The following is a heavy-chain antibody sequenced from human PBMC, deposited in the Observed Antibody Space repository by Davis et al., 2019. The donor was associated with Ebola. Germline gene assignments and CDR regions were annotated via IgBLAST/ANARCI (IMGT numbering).Heavy chain of an antibody. J-gene: IGHJ6*02. D-gene: IGHD2-21*01. V-gene: IGHV3-53*01. CDR2: IYSGGGT. CDR1: GLTVSSNF. CDR3: AKVLQATNILGTTYYYYALDV. Sequence: GESLKISCAASGLTVSSNFMTWVRQAPGKGLEWVSVIYSGGGTYYADSVKGRFTISRDNSKNTLYLQMNSLRAEDTAVYYCAKVLQATNILGTTYYYYALDVWGQGTTVTVSS.